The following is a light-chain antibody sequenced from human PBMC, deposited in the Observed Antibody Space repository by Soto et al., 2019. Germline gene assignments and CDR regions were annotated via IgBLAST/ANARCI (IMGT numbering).Light chain of an antibody. CDR2: DTS. Sequence: LTQSPAILSLSPGERATLSCTASQSVDTYIAWYQQRPGQPPRLLIHDTSHRASGVPARFRGSGSGTDFPLTIPRLEAEGFGVYFCQRRRNWVSFGPGTRL. CDR1: QSVDTY. V-gene: IGKV3-11*01. J-gene: IGKJ3*01. CDR3: QRRRNWVS.